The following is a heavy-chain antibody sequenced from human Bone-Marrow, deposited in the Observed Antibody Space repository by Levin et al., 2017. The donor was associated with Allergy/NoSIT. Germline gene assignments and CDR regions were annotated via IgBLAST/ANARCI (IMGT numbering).Heavy chain of an antibody. CDR2: ISWNSGSL. V-gene: IGHV3-9*01. CDR3: TKESHYYYDSIENWFDP. D-gene: IGHD3-22*01. CDR1: GFTFGDYA. J-gene: IGHJ5*02. Sequence: SCAASGFTFGDYAMHWVRQVPGKGLEWVSGISWNSGSLGYAESVKGRLTISRDNAKNSLYLQMSSLRPEDTALYFCTKESHYYYDSIENWFDPWGQGTLVTVSS.